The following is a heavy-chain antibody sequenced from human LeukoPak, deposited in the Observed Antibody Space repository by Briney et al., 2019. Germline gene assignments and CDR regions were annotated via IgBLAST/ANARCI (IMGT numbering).Heavy chain of an antibody. CDR2: INPVHGTT. J-gene: IGHJ5*02. CDR1: GGTFSNFG. V-gene: IGHV1-69*05. Sequence: SVTVSCKASGGTFSNFGIHWVRQAPGQGLEWMGGINPVHGTTDYAQKFQGRLTITKDETAGIAYMDLSSLRSEDTASYYCARAVPASMTWFDPWGQGTLVTVSS. CDR3: ARAVPASMTWFDP. D-gene: IGHD2/OR15-2a*01.